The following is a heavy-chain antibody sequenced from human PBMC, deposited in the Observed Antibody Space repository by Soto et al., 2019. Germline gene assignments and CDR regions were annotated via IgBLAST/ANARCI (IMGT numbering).Heavy chain of an antibody. CDR3: SSSKETYHEVLTGLDLYYYYCGRDV. J-gene: IGHJ6*02. V-gene: IGHV1-3*01. Sequence: ASVKVSCKASGYKFSSYAIHWVRQAPGQRLEWMGWINVGNGNTKYSQKFHDRVTIIRDTSADTAYMEVSSLRSEDTAVYYCSSSKETYHEVLTGLDLYYYYCGRDVWG. CDR2: INVGNGNT. CDR1: GYKFSSYA. D-gene: IGHD3-9*01.